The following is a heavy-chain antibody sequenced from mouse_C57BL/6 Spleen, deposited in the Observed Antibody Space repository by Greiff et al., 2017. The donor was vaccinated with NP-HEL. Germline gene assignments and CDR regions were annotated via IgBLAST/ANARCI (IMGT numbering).Heavy chain of an antibody. V-gene: IGHV1-64*01. CDR1: GYTFTSYW. D-gene: IGHD1-1*01. J-gene: IGHJ4*01. Sequence: QVQLQQPGAELVKPGASVKLSCKASGYTFTSYWMHWVKQRPGQGLEWIGMIHPNSGSTNYNEKFKSKATLTVDKSSSTAYMQLSSLTSEDSAVYYCAREWVYGSSPYYYAMDYWGQGTSVTVSS. CDR2: IHPNSGST. CDR3: AREWVYGSSPYYYAMDY.